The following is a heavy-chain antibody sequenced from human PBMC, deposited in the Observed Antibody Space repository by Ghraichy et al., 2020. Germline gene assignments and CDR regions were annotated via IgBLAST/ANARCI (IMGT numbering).Heavy chain of an antibody. D-gene: IGHD5-18*01. CDR3: ARSTWIQLWYFDY. Sequence: SETLSLTCTVSGGSISSGGYYWSWIRQHPGKGLEWIGYIYYSGSTYYNPSLKSRVTISVDTSKNQFSLKLSSVTAADTAVYYCARSTWIQLWYFDYWGQGTRVTVSS. V-gene: IGHV4-31*03. CDR1: GGSISSGGYY. J-gene: IGHJ4*02. CDR2: IYYSGST.